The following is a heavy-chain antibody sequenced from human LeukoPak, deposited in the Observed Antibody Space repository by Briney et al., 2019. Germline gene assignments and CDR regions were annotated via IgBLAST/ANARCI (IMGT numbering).Heavy chain of an antibody. V-gene: IGHV3-30*18. J-gene: IGHJ4*02. Sequence: GGSLRLSCAASGFTFSSYGMHWVRQAPGKGLEWVAVISYDGSNKYYADSVKGRFTISRDNSKNTLYLQMNSLRAEDTAVYYCAKERVQWLVLSSGFDYWGQGTLVTVSS. D-gene: IGHD6-19*01. CDR2: ISYDGSNK. CDR1: GFTFSSYG. CDR3: AKERVQWLVLSSGFDY.